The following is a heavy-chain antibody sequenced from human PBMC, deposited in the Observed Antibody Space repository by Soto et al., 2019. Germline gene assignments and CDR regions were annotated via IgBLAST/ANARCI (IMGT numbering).Heavy chain of an antibody. V-gene: IGHV1-69*13. CDR1: GVTFNRQD. Sequence: SSVKCSCKASGVTFNRQDMRWVRQAPGQGLEWMGGIIPMFGTPHYAEKFQDRVTITADESTGTAYLELSSLTSEDTAVYSCATSEGRHGYSFDCGGPGTRVNVSS. CDR3: ATSEGRHGYSFDC. CDR2: IIPMFGTP. D-gene: IGHD5-12*01. J-gene: IGHJ4*02.